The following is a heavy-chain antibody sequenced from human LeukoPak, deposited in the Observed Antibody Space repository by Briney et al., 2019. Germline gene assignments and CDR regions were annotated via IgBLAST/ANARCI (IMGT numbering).Heavy chain of an antibody. CDR1: GGSISSSSYY. CDR3: ASLYFSGWGSFPDY. CDR2: VYYTGST. V-gene: IGHV4-39*01. Sequence: SETLSLTCTVSGGSISSSSYYWGWIRQPPGEGLEWIGTVYYTGSTYYNPSLESRVTMSRDTSKTQFSLKLNSVTAPDTALYYCASLYFSGWGSFPDYWGQGILVTVSS. J-gene: IGHJ4*02. D-gene: IGHD2-15*01.